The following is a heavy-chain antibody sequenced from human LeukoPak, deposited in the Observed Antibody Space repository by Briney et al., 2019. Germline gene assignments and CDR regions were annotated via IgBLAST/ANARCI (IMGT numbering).Heavy chain of an antibody. D-gene: IGHD3-9*01. CDR2: IYPGDSDT. J-gene: IGHJ4*02. CDR3: ARSTNDFLTGYWFQFDY. CDR1: GYSFTTYW. V-gene: IGHV5-51*01. Sequence: GESLKISCKGSGYSFTTYWIGWVRQMPGKGLEWMGIIYPGDSDTGYSPSFQGQVTISADKSINTAYLQWSSLKASDTAMYYCARSTNDFLTGYWFQFDYWGQGTLVTVSS.